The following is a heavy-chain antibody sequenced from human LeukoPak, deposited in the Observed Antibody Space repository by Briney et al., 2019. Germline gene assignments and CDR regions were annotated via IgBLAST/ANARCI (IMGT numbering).Heavy chain of an antibody. D-gene: IGHD2-21*01. J-gene: IGHJ4*02. CDR2: IYAPGDT. Sequence: GGSLRLSCAASGYIVSSNHMNWVRQAPGKGLEWVSSIYAPGDTHYADSVKGRFTNSRDHSKNTLYLQMNDLRVEETAVYYCASGEQHLILVYWGQGALVTVSS. V-gene: IGHV3-66*01. CDR3: ASGEQHLILVY. CDR1: GYIVSSNH.